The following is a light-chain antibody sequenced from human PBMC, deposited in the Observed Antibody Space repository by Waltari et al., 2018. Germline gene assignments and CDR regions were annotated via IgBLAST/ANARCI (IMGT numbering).Light chain of an antibody. CDR1: QNVNRN. V-gene: IGKV3-15*01. CDR2: GAS. J-gene: IGKJ1*01. Sequence: EIVMTQSPDTLSVSPGDRATLSCRASQNVNRNLAWYQKKRGQAPRLLISGASARAAGIPPRFSGGGSGTEFTLTISSLQSEDFAVYHCQHYNNWPRTFGQGTKVEIK. CDR3: QHYNNWPRT.